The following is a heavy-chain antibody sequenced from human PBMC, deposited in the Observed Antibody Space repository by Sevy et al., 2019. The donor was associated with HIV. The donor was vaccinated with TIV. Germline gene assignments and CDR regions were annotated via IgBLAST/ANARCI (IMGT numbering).Heavy chain of an antibody. J-gene: IGHJ4*02. D-gene: IGHD3-10*01. Sequence: GGSLRLSCAASGFTFSNAWMSWVRQAPGKGLEWVGRIKSKTDGGTIDYAAPVKGRFSISRDDSRNTLYLQMNSLKIEHTAVYYCASRRDYGSGSYPDSWGQGILVTVSS. V-gene: IGHV3-15*01. CDR3: ASRRDYGSGSYPDS. CDR1: GFTFSNAW. CDR2: IKSKTDGGTI.